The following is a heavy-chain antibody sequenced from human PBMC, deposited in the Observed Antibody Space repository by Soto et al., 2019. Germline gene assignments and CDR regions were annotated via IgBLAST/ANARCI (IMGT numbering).Heavy chain of an antibody. Sequence: SETLSLTCAVSGDSISSSFWWSWVRQPPGKGLEWIGEIYHTESAVYNPSLKSRVTISVDKSKNQFSLNLDSVTAADTAVYYCARYDFGTFDYWGRGILVTVSS. V-gene: IGHV4-4*02. CDR3: ARYDFGTFDY. J-gene: IGHJ4*02. CDR2: IYHTESA. D-gene: IGHD4-17*01. CDR1: GDSISSSFW.